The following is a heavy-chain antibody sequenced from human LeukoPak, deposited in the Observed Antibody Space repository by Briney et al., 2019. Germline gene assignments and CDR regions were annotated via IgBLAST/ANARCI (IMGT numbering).Heavy chain of an antibody. D-gene: IGHD3-22*01. CDR3: ATPLDYYDSSGYHQGGD. J-gene: IGHJ4*02. V-gene: IGHV3-30*03. CDR2: ISDDGSNK. Sequence: PGGSLRLSCAASGFTLSNYGMHWVRLAPGKGLEWVAIISDDGSNKYYAESVMGRFTISRDNAKNALYLQMNSLISEDTAVYYCATPLDYYDSSGYHQGGDWGQGTLVTVSS. CDR1: GFTLSNYG.